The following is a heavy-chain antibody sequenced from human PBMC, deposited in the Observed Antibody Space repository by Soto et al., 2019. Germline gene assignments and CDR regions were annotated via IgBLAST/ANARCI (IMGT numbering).Heavy chain of an antibody. J-gene: IGHJ6*01. CDR1: GGSISSYY. CDR2: IYYSGST. CDR3: ARSKLLLLGQFTSCYSGMDV. D-gene: IGHD3-10*01. V-gene: IGHV4-59*01. Sequence: SETLSLTCTVSGGSISSYYWSWIRQPPGKGLEWIGYIYYSGSTNYNPSLKSRVTISVDTSKNQFSLKLSSVTAADTAVYYCARSKLLLLGQFTSCYSGMDVSG.